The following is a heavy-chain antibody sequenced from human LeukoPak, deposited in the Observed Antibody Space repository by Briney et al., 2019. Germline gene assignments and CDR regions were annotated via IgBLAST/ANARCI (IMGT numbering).Heavy chain of an antibody. J-gene: IGHJ4*02. V-gene: IGHV3-23*01. D-gene: IGHD3-22*01. CDR3: AKRGVVIRVILVGFHKEAYYFDS. CDR1: GITLSNYG. CDR2: ISGSGGGT. Sequence: PGGSLRLSCGVSGITLSNYGMSWVRQAPGKGLEWVAGISGSGGGTNYAESVKGRFTISRDNSKNTLYLQMNSLRAEDTAVYFCAKRGVVIRVILVGFHKEAYYFDSWGQGALVSVSS.